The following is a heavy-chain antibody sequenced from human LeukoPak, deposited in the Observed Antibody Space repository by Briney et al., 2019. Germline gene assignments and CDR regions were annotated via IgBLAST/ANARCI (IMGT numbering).Heavy chain of an antibody. CDR2: VYYTGST. J-gene: IGHJ4*02. CDR1: GGSIRNFY. CDR3: ARFSIGSYDYYFDY. D-gene: IGHD6-19*01. V-gene: IGHV4-59*08. Sequence: SETLSLTCSVSGGSIRNFYWSWIRQSPGKGLEWIGFVYYTGSTNYNPSLKSRVTISVDTSKNQFSLKLSSVTAADTAVYYCARFSIGSYDYYFDYWGQGTLVTVSS.